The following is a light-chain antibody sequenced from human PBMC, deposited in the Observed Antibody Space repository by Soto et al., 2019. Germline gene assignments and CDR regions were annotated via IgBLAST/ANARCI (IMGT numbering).Light chain of an antibody. CDR1: QSISIW. CDR3: QQYNSYSTWT. J-gene: IGKJ1*01. CDR2: KAS. Sequence: DIQMTQSPSTLSASFGDRVTITCRASQSISIWLAWYQQKAGSAPKLLIYKASILETGVTSRFSGSGSGTEFTLTISSLQHDDFATYYCQQYNSYSTWTFGQGTKVEIK. V-gene: IGKV1-5*03.